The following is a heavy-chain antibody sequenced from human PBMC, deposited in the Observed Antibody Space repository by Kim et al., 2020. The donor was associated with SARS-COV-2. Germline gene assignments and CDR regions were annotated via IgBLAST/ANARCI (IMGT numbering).Heavy chain of an antibody. CDR3: ASEFLVPYYYYGMDV. Sequence: SETLSLTCAVYGVSFSGYYWSWIRQPPGKGLEWIGEINHSGSTNYNPSLKSRVTISVDTSKNQFSLKLSSVTAADTAVYYCASEFLVPYYYYGMDVWGQGTTVTVSS. J-gene: IGHJ6*02. V-gene: IGHV4-34*01. CDR1: GVSFSGYY. D-gene: IGHD6-13*01. CDR2: INHSGST.